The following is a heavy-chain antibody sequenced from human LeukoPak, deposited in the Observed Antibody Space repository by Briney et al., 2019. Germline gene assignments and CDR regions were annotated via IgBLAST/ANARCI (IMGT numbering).Heavy chain of an antibody. CDR3: ARGASSWYGPFDY. J-gene: IGHJ4*02. CDR2: IIPIFGTA. V-gene: IGHV1-69*05. D-gene: IGHD6-13*01. CDR1: GGTFSSYA. Sequence: GASVKVSCKASGGTFSSYAISWVRQAPGQGLEWMGRIIPIFGTANYAQKFQGRVTITTDESTSTAYMELSSLRSEDTAVYYCARGASSWYGPFDYGAREPRFPVSS.